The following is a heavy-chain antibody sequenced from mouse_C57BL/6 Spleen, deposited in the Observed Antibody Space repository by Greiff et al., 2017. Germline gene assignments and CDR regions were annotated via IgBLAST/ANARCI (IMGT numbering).Heavy chain of an antibody. CDR3: ERRGNDNYIPGARDY. CDR2: ISSGSSTI. Sequence: EVMLVESGGGLVKPGGSLKLSCAASGFTFSDYGMHWVRQAPEKGLEWVAYISSGSSTIYYADTVKGRFTISRDNAKNALFLQMTSLRSKDTAMYYCERRGNDNYIPGARDYWGQGTSVTVSS. V-gene: IGHV5-17*01. D-gene: IGHD2-1*01. CDR1: GFTFSDYG. J-gene: IGHJ4*01.